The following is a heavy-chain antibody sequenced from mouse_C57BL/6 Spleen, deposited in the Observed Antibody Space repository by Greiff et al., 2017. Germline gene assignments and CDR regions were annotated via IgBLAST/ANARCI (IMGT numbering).Heavy chain of an antibody. CDR3: AREGSYDGRIAY. D-gene: IGHD2-12*01. CDR2: IHPNSGST. V-gene: IGHV1-64*01. J-gene: IGHJ3*01. Sequence: QVQLQQPGAELVKPGASVKLSCKASGYTFTSYWMHWVKQRPGQGLEWIGMIHPNSGSTNYNEKFKSKATLTVDKSSSTAYMQLSSLTSEDSAVYYCAREGSYDGRIAYWGKGTLVTVSA. CDR1: GYTFTSYW.